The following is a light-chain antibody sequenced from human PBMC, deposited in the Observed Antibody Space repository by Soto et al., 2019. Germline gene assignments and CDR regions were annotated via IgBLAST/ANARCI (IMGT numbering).Light chain of an antibody. CDR2: GNS. Sequence: QSVLTQPPSVSRAPGQRVTITCTGSSSNIGAGYDVPWYQQLPGTAPKLLIYGNSNRPSGVPDRFSGSKSGNTASLTVSGLQAEDEADYYCSSYAGSNTCYVFGTGTKVTVL. CDR3: SSYAGSNTCYV. J-gene: IGLJ1*01. V-gene: IGLV1-40*01. CDR1: SSNIGAGYD.